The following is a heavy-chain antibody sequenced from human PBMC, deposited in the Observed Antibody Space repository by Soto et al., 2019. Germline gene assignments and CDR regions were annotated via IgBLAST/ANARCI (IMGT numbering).Heavy chain of an antibody. CDR2: IVVGSGNT. Sequence: SVKVSCKASGFTFTSSAVQWVRQARGQRLEWIGWIVVGSGNTNYAQKFQERVTITRDMSTSTAYMELSSLRSEETAVYYCAADTRIGTTVYYYDVMDVWGQGTTVTVS. CDR3: AADTRIGTTVYYYDVMDV. D-gene: IGHD4-4*01. J-gene: IGHJ6*02. V-gene: IGHV1-58*01. CDR1: GFTFTSSA.